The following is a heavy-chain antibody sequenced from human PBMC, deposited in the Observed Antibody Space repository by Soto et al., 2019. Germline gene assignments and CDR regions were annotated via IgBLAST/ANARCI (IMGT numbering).Heavy chain of an antibody. D-gene: IGHD2-2*01. Sequence: ASVKVSCKVSGYTLAELSMHWVRQAPGKGLEWMGGFDPEDGETIYAQKFQGRVTMTEDTSTDTAYMELSSLRSEDTAVYYCATEDIVVVPAAIRVLDIWGQGTMVTVSS. CDR3: ATEDIVVVPAAIRVLDI. CDR2: FDPEDGET. J-gene: IGHJ3*02. V-gene: IGHV1-24*01. CDR1: GYTLAELS.